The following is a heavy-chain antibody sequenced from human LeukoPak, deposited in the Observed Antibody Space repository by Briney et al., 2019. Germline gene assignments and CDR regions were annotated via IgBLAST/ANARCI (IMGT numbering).Heavy chain of an antibody. J-gene: IGHJ3*02. CDR1: GYTFTSLY. V-gene: IGHV1-46*01. CDR3: ARGDGEGATIYAFDI. Sequence: ASVKVSCKASGYTFTSLYMHWVRQAPGQGLEWMGIIHPSGGRASYAQKFQGRVTMTRDMSTSTVYMELSSLISDDTAVYYCARGDGEGATIYAFDIWGQGTMVTVSS. D-gene: IGHD1-26*01. CDR2: IHPSGGRA.